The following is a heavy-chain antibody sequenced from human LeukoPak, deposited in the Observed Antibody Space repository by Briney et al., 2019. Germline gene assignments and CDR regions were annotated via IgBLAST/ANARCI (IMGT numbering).Heavy chain of an antibody. CDR1: GFTFDDYA. Sequence: GRSLRLSCAASGFTFDDYATHWVRQAPGKGLEWVSGISWNSGSIGYADSVKGRFTISRDNAKNSLYLQMNSLRAEDTALYYCAKDMGSGDGYNYRANDYWGQGTLVTVSS. J-gene: IGHJ4*02. CDR3: AKDMGSGDGYNYRANDY. V-gene: IGHV3-9*01. D-gene: IGHD5-24*01. CDR2: ISWNSGSI.